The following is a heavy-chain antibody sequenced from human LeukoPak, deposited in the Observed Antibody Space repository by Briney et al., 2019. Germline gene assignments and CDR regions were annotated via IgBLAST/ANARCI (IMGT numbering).Heavy chain of an antibody. Sequence: SETLSLTCTVSGGSISSSSYYWAWIRQPPGKGLEWFGSVHYSGSIYYNPSLKSRATLSLDTSKNQFSLRLSSVTAADTALYFCTLGANYYDTNTYYFTDYWGQGTLVTVSS. CDR1: GGSISSSSYY. J-gene: IGHJ4*02. CDR3: TLGANYYDTNTYYFTDY. D-gene: IGHD3-22*01. V-gene: IGHV4-39*07. CDR2: VHYSGSI.